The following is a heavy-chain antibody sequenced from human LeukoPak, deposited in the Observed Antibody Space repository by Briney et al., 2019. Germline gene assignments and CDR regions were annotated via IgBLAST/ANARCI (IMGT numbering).Heavy chain of an antibody. CDR3: ATTAAGTGDWFDP. J-gene: IGHJ5*02. V-gene: IGHV4-34*01. CDR2: INHSGST. Sequence: PSETLSLTCAVYGGSFSGYYWSWIRQPPGKGLEWIGEINHSGSTNYNPSLKSRVTISVDTSKNQFSLKLSSVTAADTAAYYCATTAAGTGDWFDPWGQGTLVTVSS. CDR1: GGSFSGYY. D-gene: IGHD6-13*01.